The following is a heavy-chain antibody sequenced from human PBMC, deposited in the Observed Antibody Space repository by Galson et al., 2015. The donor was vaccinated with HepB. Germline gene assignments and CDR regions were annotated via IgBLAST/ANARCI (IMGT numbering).Heavy chain of an antibody. CDR1: GYTFTGYY. J-gene: IGHJ4*02. D-gene: IGHD5-18*01. CDR2: INPNSGGT. CDR3: ARAKYLYSTFDY. Sequence: SVKVSCKASGYTFTGYYMHWVRQAPGQGLEWMGWINPNSGGTNYAQKFQDWVTMTRDTSISTAYMELSRLRSDDTAVYFCARAKYLYSTFDYWGQGTLSPSPQ. V-gene: IGHV1-2*04.